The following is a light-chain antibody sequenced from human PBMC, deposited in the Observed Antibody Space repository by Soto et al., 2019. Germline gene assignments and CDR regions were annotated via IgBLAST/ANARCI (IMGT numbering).Light chain of an antibody. CDR1: QSIGTS. CDR3: QQSYSPPWT. J-gene: IGKJ1*01. Sequence: DIQMTQSPSALSASVGDRVTITCRASQSIGTSLNWYQQKPGKAPKLLIFIASSLQTGVPSRFSGSGSGTHFSLTISSLQPEDRATYFCQQSYSPPWTFGQGTKVDI. CDR2: IAS. V-gene: IGKV1-39*01.